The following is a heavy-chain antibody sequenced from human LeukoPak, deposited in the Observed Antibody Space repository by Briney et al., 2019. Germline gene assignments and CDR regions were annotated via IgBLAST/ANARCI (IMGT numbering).Heavy chain of an antibody. V-gene: IGHV1-18*01. D-gene: IGHD6-13*01. CDR1: GYTFTSYG. J-gene: IGHJ4*02. CDR3: ARVAEQLVDY. Sequence: ASAKVSCKASGYTFTSYGISWVRQAPGHGLEWMGWISGYNGNTNYAQNLQGRVTMTTDTSTSTAYMELSMLRSDDTAVYCCARVAEQLVDYWGQGTLVTVSS. CDR2: ISGYNGNT.